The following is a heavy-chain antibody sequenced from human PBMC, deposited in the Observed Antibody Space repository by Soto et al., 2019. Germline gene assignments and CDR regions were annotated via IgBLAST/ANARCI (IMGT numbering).Heavy chain of an antibody. CDR3: ARDAFHDYGDYDPSGGGVGMDV. V-gene: IGHV3-11*01. J-gene: IGHJ6*02. CDR1: GFTFSDYY. D-gene: IGHD4-17*01. CDR2: ISSSGSTI. Sequence: QVQLVESGGGLVKPGGSLRLSCAASGFTFSDYYMSWIRQAPGKGLEWVSYISSSGSTIYYADSVKGRFTISRDNAKNSLYLQMNSLRAEDTAVYYCARDAFHDYGDYDPSGGGVGMDVWGQGTTVTVSS.